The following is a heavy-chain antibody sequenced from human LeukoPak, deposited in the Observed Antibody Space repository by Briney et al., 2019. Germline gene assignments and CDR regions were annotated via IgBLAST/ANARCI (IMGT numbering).Heavy chain of an antibody. Sequence: GGSLILSCAASGFTFSSYWMHWVRQAPGKGLVWASRINSDGSSTSYADSVKGRFTISRDNAKNTLYLQMNSLRAEDTAVYYCARDPLGYDSSGYYDYWGQGTLVTVSS. J-gene: IGHJ4*02. V-gene: IGHV3-74*01. CDR1: GFTFSSYW. CDR2: INSDGSST. D-gene: IGHD3-22*01. CDR3: ARDPLGYDSSGYYDY.